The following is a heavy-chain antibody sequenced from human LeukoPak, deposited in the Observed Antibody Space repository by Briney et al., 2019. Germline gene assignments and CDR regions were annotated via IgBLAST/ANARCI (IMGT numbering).Heavy chain of an antibody. CDR2: IYHSGST. V-gene: IGHV4-4*02. J-gene: IGHJ4*02. Sequence: SGTLSLTCAVSGGSISSDYWWCWVRQPPGKGLEGMGEIYHSGSTNYIPSLKSRVTISVDKSKSPCSLKLTSVGAAGTAMYYRARKGANSSGGPFDYTGEGKLV. D-gene: IGHD6-19*01. CDR1: GGSISSDYW. CDR3: ARKGANSSGGPFDY.